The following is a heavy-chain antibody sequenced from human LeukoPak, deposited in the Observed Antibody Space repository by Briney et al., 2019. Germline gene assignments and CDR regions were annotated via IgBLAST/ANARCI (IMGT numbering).Heavy chain of an antibody. Sequence: GGSLRLSCAASGFTFSSYAMHWVRQAPGKGLXXXXXXXXDXSNXXXADSVKGRFTISRXNSKNTLYLQMNSLRAEDTAVYYCARARFDCSSTSCSTDPYYYYGMDVWGQGTTVTVSS. J-gene: IGHJ6*02. CDR3: ARARFDCSSTSCSTDPYYYYGMDV. CDR1: GFTFSSYA. D-gene: IGHD2-2*01. V-gene: IGHV3-30*14. CDR2: XXXDXSNX.